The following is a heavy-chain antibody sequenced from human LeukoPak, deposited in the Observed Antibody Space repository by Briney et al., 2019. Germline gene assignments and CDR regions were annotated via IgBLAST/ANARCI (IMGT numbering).Heavy chain of an antibody. J-gene: IGHJ6*02. CDR1: GFTFSSYS. Sequence: GGSLRLSCAASGFTFSSYSMNWVPQAPGKGLEWVSSISSSSSYIYYADSVKGRFTISRDNAKNSLYLQMNSLRAEDTAVYYCARGLQYCSSTSCPPGDDGMDVWGQGTTVTVSS. D-gene: IGHD2-2*01. V-gene: IGHV3-21*01. CDR3: ARGLQYCSSTSCPPGDDGMDV. CDR2: ISSSSSYI.